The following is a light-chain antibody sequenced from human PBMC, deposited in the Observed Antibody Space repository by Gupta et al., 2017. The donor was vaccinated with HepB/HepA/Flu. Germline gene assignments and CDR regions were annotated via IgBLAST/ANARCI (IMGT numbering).Light chain of an antibody. CDR2: INN. V-gene: IGLV1-44*01. J-gene: IGLJ2*01. Sequence: QSVLTQPPSASDIPGQRVNISCSGSSSNIGSNTVNWYQQLPGTAPKLLIYINNQRPSGVPARFSGSKSGISASLAISGLQSEDEADYYCSSWDDSLSGIIFGGGTKVTVL. CDR1: SSNIGSNT. CDR3: SSWDDSLSGII.